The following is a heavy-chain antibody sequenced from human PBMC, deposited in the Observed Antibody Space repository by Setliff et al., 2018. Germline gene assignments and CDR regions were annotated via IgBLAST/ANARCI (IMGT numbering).Heavy chain of an antibody. J-gene: IGHJ5*01. CDR2: ISSSSGLI. D-gene: IGHD3-16*02. V-gene: IGHV3-48*01. CDR1: GFTFSTYA. Sequence: GGSLRLSCAASGFTFSTYAMNWLRQAPGKGLEWVSYISSSSGLIYYADSVKGRFTISRDEAKNSLYLQMNSLRTEDTAVYYCARDLSNVWGSYRLTNWFDPWGQGTMVTVSS. CDR3: ARDLSNVWGSYRLTNWFDP.